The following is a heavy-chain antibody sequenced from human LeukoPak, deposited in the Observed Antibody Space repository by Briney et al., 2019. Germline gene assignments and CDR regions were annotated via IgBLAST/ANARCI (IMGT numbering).Heavy chain of an antibody. J-gene: IGHJ4*02. Sequence: GGSLRLSCAASGFTFSSYAMSWVRQAPGKGLEWVSAISGSGGSTYYADSVKGRFTLSRDNSKNTLYLQMNSLRAEDTAVYYCAKDDCSGGSCYLIYFDYWGQGTLVTVSS. CDR3: AKDDCSGGSCYLIYFDY. D-gene: IGHD2-15*01. CDR1: GFTFSSYA. CDR2: ISGSGGST. V-gene: IGHV3-23*01.